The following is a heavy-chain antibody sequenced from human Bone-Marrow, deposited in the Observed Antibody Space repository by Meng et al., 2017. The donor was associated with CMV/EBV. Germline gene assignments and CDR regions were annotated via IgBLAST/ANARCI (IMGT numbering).Heavy chain of an antibody. J-gene: IGHJ4*02. Sequence: GGSLRLSCAVSGFTFRTYWMHWVRQAPGKGLVWVSHINTAGSVTRYADSVKGRFTISRDNAKNSLYLQMNSLRAEDTAVYYCARDTSQTTVTKRGALRDYFDYWGQGTLVTVSS. CDR2: INTAGSVT. CDR1: GFTFRTYW. CDR3: ARDTSQTTVTKRGALRDYFDY. D-gene: IGHD4-17*01. V-gene: IGHV3-74*01.